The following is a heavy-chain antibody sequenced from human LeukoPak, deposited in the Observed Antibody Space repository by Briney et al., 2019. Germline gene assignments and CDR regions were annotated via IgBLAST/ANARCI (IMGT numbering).Heavy chain of an antibody. D-gene: IGHD6-13*01. J-gene: IGHJ4*02. CDR2: IYSSGST. Sequence: SETLSLTCTVSGGSISSYYWSWIRQAPGKGLEWIGFIYSSGSTNYNPSLKSRVAMSIDTSQNQFSLKLTSVTAADTAVYYCARDAAAASSTYYYFDFWGQGTLVTVSS. CDR1: GGSISSYY. V-gene: IGHV4-59*01. CDR3: ARDAAAASSTYYYFDF.